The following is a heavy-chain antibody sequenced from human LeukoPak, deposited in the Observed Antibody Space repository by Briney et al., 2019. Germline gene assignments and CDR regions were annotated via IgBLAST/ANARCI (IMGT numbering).Heavy chain of an antibody. V-gene: IGHV3-53*01. J-gene: IGHJ4*02. Sequence: PGGSLRLSCAPSEFTFSSYWMSWVRQAPGKGLEWVSVIYSGGSTYCADSVKGRFTISRDNSKNTLYLQMNSLRAEDTAVYYCAREGGSSGPTGGYWGQGTLVTVSS. D-gene: IGHD3-22*01. CDR1: EFTFSSYW. CDR3: AREGGSSGPTGGY. CDR2: IYSGGST.